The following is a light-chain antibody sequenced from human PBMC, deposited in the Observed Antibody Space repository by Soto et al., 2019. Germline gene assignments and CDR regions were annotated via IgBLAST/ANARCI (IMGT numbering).Light chain of an antibody. CDR2: EVS. CDR3: SLYAGISNVI. Sequence: QSALTQPPSASGSPGQSVTISCTGTSSDVGGYDYVSWYQQQSGKDPKLIIYEVSNRPSGVPDRFAGSKSGNTASLTVYGLHAEYEADYYCSLYAGISNVIFGAGTKLTVL. CDR1: SSDVGGYDY. J-gene: IGLJ2*01. V-gene: IGLV2-8*01.